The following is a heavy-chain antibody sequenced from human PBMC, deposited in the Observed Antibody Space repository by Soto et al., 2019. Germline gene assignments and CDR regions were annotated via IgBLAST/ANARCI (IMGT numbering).Heavy chain of an antibody. CDR1: GYTFTSYY. D-gene: IGHD5-18*01. V-gene: IGHV1-46*01. CDR2: MSPSAGST. Sequence: ASVKVSGKASGYTFTSYYMHWVLQAPGQGLEWMGIMSPSAGSTSYAQKFQGRVTMTRDTSTSTVYMELSSLISEDTAVYYCARAGGYSQGYFDLWGRGTLVTVSS. J-gene: IGHJ2*01. CDR3: ARAGGYSQGYFDL.